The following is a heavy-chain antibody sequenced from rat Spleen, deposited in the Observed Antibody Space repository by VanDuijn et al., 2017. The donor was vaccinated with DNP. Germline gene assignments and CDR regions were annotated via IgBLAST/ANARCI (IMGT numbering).Heavy chain of an antibody. J-gene: IGHJ4*01. CDR1: GFSLTNYA. CDR2: VSSGGNT. D-gene: IGHD1-11*01. V-gene: IGHV2S12*01. CDR3: ASTLVNYDTYGYYAMDA. Sequence: QVQLKESGPVLVQPSQTLSLTCTVSGFSLTNYAVGWVRQPPGKGLEWIAAVSSGGNTYSNSALKSRLSISKDNSKSQVFLKMNSLQTEDTATYYCASTLVNYDTYGYYAMDAWGQGTSVTVSS.